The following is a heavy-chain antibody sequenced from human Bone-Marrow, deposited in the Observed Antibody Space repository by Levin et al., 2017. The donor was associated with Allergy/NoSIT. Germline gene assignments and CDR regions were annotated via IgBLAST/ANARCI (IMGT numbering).Heavy chain of an antibody. Sequence: LSLTCAASGFTFDDYAMHWVRQAPGKGLEWVSGISWNSGSIGYADSVKGRFTISRDNAKNSLYLQMNSLRAEDTALYYCAKVVGPYDSSGYSDYWGQGTLVTVSS. J-gene: IGHJ4*02. D-gene: IGHD3-22*01. CDR3: AKVVGPYDSSGYSDY. V-gene: IGHV3-9*01. CDR1: GFTFDDYA. CDR2: ISWNSGSI.